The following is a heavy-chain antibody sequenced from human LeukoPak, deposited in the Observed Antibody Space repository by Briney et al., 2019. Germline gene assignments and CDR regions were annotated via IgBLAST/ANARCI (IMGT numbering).Heavy chain of an antibody. D-gene: IGHD3-22*01. CDR1: GFTFSSYA. Sequence: GGSLRLSCAASGFTFSSYAMSWVRQAPGKGLEWVSAISGSGGSTYYADSVKGRFTISRDNSKNTLYLQMNSLRAEDTAVYYCARVPYYYDSSGYYYGWGQGTLVTVSS. V-gene: IGHV3-23*01. CDR2: ISGSGGST. CDR3: ARVPYYYDSSGYYYG. J-gene: IGHJ4*02.